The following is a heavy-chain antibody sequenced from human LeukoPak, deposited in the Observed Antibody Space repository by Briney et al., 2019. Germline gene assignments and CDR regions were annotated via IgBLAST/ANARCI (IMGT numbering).Heavy chain of an antibody. CDR2: ISTYTGNA. D-gene: IGHD1-14*01. Sequence: VASVKVSCKASGYTFTTYGLSWVRRAPGQGLEWMGWISTYTGNAKYSQKLQDRVTMTTDTSTSTGYMELRGLTSDDTAVYYCARVDRMAEIDFWGQGTLVIVSA. J-gene: IGHJ4*02. CDR1: GYTFTTYG. CDR3: ARVDRMAEIDF. V-gene: IGHV1-18*01.